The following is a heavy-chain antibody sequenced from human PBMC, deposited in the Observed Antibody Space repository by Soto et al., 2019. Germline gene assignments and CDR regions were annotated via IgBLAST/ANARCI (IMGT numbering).Heavy chain of an antibody. D-gene: IGHD6-19*01. Sequence: PGGSLRLSCAASGFTFSGYAMSWVRQAPGKGLEWVSGISGSGDSTYYAESVKGRFTISRDNSKKTVYLQMNSLRAEDTAVYYCAKGVPGIAVAGTGYFQHWGQGTLVTVSS. V-gene: IGHV3-23*01. CDR1: GFTFSGYA. CDR3: AKGVPGIAVAGTGYFQH. J-gene: IGHJ1*01. CDR2: ISGSGDST.